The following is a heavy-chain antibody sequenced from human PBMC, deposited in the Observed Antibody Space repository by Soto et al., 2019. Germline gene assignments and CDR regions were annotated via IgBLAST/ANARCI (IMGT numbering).Heavy chain of an antibody. Sequence: ASVKVSCKASGGTFSSYAISWVRQAPGQGLEWMGGIIPIFGTANYARKFQGRVTITADESTSTAYMELSSLRSEDTAVYYCARDTLGYCSGGSCYSVFDYWGQGTLVTVSS. CDR1: GGTFSSYA. D-gene: IGHD2-15*01. CDR2: IIPIFGTA. J-gene: IGHJ4*02. V-gene: IGHV1-69*13. CDR3: ARDTLGYCSGGSCYSVFDY.